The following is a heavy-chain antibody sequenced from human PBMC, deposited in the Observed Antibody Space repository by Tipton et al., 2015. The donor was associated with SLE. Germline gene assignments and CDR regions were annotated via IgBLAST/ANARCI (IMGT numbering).Heavy chain of an antibody. Sequence: QSGPEVKKPGSSVKVSCKASGGTLTDYTFSWVRQAPGQGLEWMGRIIPILDVANYARKFQGGVTLTADKSTNTVYIEMSSLRSEDTAVYYCARGWTEVGATPSPYGYWGQGTLVTVSS. J-gene: IGHJ4*02. CDR3: ARGWTEVGATPSPYGY. D-gene: IGHD1-26*01. CDR2: IIPILDVA. CDR1: GGTLTDYT. V-gene: IGHV1-69*04.